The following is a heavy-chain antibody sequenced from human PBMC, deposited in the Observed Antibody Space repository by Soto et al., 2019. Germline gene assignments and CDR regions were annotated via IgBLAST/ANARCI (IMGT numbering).Heavy chain of an antibody. D-gene: IGHD6-19*01. CDR2: ISGSGGST. CDR1: GFTFSSYA. CDR3: AKPSRGWHNAINPLNDY. J-gene: IGHJ4*02. V-gene: IGHV3-23*01. Sequence: GGSLRLSCAASGFTFSSYAMSWVRQAPGKGLEWVSAISGSGGSTYYADSVKGRFTISRDNSKNTLYLQMNSLRAEDTAVYYCAKPSRGWHNAINPLNDYWGQGTLVTVSS.